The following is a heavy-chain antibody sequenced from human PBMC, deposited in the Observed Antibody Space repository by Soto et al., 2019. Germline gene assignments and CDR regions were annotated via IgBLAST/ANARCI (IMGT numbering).Heavy chain of an antibody. D-gene: IGHD2-15*01. V-gene: IGHV3-15*01. CDR2: IKSKTDGGTT. Sequence: KPGGSLRLSCAASGFTFSNAWMSWVRQAPGKGLEWVGRIKSKTDGGTTDYAAPVKGRFAISRDDSKNTLYLQMNSLKTEDTAVYYCTTDQDTGDYYYYGMDVWGQGTTVTVSS. CDR3: TTDQDTGDYYYYGMDV. CDR1: GFTFSNAW. J-gene: IGHJ6*02.